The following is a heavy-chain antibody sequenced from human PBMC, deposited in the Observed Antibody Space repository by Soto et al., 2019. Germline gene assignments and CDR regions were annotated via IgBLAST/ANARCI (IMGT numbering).Heavy chain of an antibody. CDR3: AKGPWVAGALTDDY. CDR1: GFTFSSYA. CDR2: ISGSGGLT. J-gene: IGHJ4*02. D-gene: IGHD6-19*01. V-gene: IGHV3-23*01. Sequence: EVQLLESGGGLVQPGGSLRLSCAASGFTFSSYAMNWIRQAPGKGLEWVSTISGSGGLTYYADSVKGRFSISRDNSKNTLYLKMNSLRAEETAVYYGAKGPWVAGALTDDYWGQGTLVTVSS.